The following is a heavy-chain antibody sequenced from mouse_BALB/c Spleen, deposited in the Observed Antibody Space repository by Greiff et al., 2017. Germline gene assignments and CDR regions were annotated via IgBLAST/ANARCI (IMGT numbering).Heavy chain of an antibody. CDR1: GFAFSSYD. J-gene: IGHJ2*01. CDR2: ISSGGGST. V-gene: IGHV5-12-1*01. CDR3: ARHRIIPFDY. D-gene: IGHD1-1*01. Sequence: EVMLVESGGGLVKPGGSLKLSCAASGFAFSSYDMSWVRQTPEKRLEWVAYISSGGGSTYYPDTVKGRFTISRDNAKNTLYLQMSSLKSEDTAMYYCARHRIIPFDYWGQGTTLTVSS.